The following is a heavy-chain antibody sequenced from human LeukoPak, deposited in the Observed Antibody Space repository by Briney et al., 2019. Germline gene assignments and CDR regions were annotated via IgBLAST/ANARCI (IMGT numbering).Heavy chain of an antibody. D-gene: IGHD3-10*01. CDR2: IQYDGSNE. CDR3: AKDRLLWFGESPDDY. J-gene: IGHJ4*02. V-gene: IGHV3-30*02. CDR1: GFTFSSYG. Sequence: PGGSLRLSCAASGFTFSSYGMHWVRQAPGKGLEWVAYIQYDGSNEQYADSVKGRFTISRDNSKNTLYLQMNSLRAEDTAVYYCAKDRLLWFGESPDDYWGQGTLVTVSS.